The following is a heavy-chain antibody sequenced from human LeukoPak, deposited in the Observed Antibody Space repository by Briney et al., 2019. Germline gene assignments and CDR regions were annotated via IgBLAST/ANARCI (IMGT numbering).Heavy chain of an antibody. CDR2: ISGNGGSP. J-gene: IGHJ4*02. V-gene: IGHV3-43*02. CDR3: AKDRTFSGSYGYFDS. D-gene: IGHD2/OR15-2a*01. Sequence: GGSLRLSCAASGFTFDDYAMHWVRQAPGKGLEWVGLISGNGGSPSYADSVKGRFTISRDNSKNSLYLQMNSLRTEDTALYYCAKDRTFSGSYGYFDSWGQGTLDTVSS. CDR1: GFTFDDYA.